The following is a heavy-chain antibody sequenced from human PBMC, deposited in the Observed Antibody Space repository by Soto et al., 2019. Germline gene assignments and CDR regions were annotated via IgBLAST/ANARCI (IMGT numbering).Heavy chain of an antibody. CDR3: ARAGYSSSQGDYFYGMDV. CDR1: GFSFSAYT. Sequence: QVQLVESGGGVVQPGRSLRLSCAASGFSFSAYTMHWVRQVPGKGLEWVAVISFGGNSKYYADSVKGRFTISRDNSDNTLYLQMNNQREDDTALYYCARAGYSSSQGDYFYGMDVWGQGTTVTVSS. V-gene: IGHV3-30-3*01. J-gene: IGHJ6*02. D-gene: IGHD6-13*01. CDR2: ISFGGNSK.